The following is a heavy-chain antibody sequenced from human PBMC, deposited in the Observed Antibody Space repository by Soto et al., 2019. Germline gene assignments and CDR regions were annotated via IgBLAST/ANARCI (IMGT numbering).Heavy chain of an antibody. CDR3: ANGGSYYFDY. J-gene: IGHJ4*02. V-gene: IGHV4-31*03. CDR1: DGSISRCCYY. Sequence: SETPSLTCTVSDGSISRCCYYWSWIRQHPGKGLEWIGYIYYSGSTYYNPSLKSRVTISVDTSKNQFSLKLSSVTAADTAVYYCANGGSYYFDYWGQGTLVTVSS. CDR2: IYYSGST.